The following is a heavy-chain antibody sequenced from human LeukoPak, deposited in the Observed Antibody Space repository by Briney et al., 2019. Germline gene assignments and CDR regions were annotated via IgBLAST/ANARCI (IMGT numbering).Heavy chain of an antibody. CDR3: ARRGYSYGFFDY. V-gene: IGHV1-69*13. CDR2: IIPIFGTA. J-gene: IGHJ4*02. CDR1: GGTFSSYA. D-gene: IGHD5-18*01. Sequence: SVKVSRKASGGTFSSYAISWVRQAPGQGLEWMGGIIPIFGTANYAQKFQGRVTITADESTSTAYMELSSLRSEDTAVYYCARRGYSYGFFDYWDQGTLVTVSS.